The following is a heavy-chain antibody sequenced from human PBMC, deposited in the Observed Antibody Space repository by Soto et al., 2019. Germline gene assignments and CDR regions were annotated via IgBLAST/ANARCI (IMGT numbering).Heavy chain of an antibody. Sequence: AETLSLTCTVSGGSIRSYYWSWIRQPPGKGLEWIGYIYYSGSTSYNPSLKSRVTMSVDTSQNQFSLRLTSVTAADTAIYYCARNRYYDSTGYLDYWGQRTLVTVSS. V-gene: IGHV4-59*01. J-gene: IGHJ4*02. CDR3: ARNRYYDSTGYLDY. CDR2: IYYSGST. CDR1: GGSIRSYY. D-gene: IGHD3-22*01.